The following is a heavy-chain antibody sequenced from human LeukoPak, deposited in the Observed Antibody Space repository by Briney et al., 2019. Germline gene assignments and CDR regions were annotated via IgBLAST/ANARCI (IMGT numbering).Heavy chain of an antibody. V-gene: IGHV1-2*02. D-gene: IGHD3-10*01. CDR1: GYTFCAYY. J-gene: IGHJ4*02. Sequence: GASVKVSCKAFGYTFCAYYIHWVRQAPGQGLEWMGWINPNSGGTNYAQKFQGRVTMTRDTSIRTAYLELRRLRSDDTAVYYCARVRSMVRRIISTFDYWGQGTLVTVSS. CDR3: ARVRSMVRRIISTFDY. CDR2: INPNSGGT.